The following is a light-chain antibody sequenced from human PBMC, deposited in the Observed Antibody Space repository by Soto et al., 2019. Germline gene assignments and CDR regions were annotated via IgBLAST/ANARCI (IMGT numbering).Light chain of an antibody. CDR1: QGVSSS. CDR3: QQRSNWQFT. CDR2: DAS. J-gene: IGKJ3*01. V-gene: IGKV3-11*01. Sequence: EIVLTQSLATLSLSPGERATLSCRASQGVSSSLAWYQQKPGQAPRLLIYDASNRATGIPARFSGSGSGTDVTLTISSLEPEDFALYYCQQRSNWQFTFGPGTKVDIE.